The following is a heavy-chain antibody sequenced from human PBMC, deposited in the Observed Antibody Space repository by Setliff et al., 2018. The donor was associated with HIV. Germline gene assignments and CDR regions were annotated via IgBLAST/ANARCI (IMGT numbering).Heavy chain of an antibody. CDR1: GGTFNNYG. CDR2: IIPTFGAA. CDR3: ARDRGGSGYALHVWLDL. D-gene: IGHD5-12*01. V-gene: IGHV1-69*13. J-gene: IGHJ5*02. Sequence: SVNVSCKASGGTFNNYGIDWVRQAPGQGLEWMGGIIPTFGAADYAQKFQDRVTMTADEDTSTTYMELSNLRSDDTAVYYCARDRGGSGYALHVWLDLWGQGTLVTVSS.